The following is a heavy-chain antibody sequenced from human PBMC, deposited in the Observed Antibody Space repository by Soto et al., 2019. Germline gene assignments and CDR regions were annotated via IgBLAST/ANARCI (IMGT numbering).Heavy chain of an antibody. CDR3: ARDGSWTLYYYYGMDV. D-gene: IGHD6-13*01. V-gene: IGHV1-18*01. CDR1: GYTFTSYG. CDR2: ISAYNGNT. Sequence: GASVKVSCKASGYTFTSYGISWVRQAPGQGLEWMGWISAYNGNTNYAQKLQGRVTMTTDTSTSTAYMELRSLRSDDTAVYYCARDGSWTLYYYYGMDVWGQGNTVTVSS. J-gene: IGHJ6*02.